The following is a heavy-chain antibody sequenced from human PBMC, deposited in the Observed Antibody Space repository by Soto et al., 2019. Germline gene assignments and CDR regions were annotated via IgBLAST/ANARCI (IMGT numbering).Heavy chain of an antibody. D-gene: IGHD6-13*01. J-gene: IGHJ4*02. Sequence: SETLSLTCTVSGGSISSYYWSWIRQPPGKGLEWIGYIYYSGSTNYNPSLKSRVTISVDTSKNQFSLKLSSVTAADTAVYYCARVRIADTLEIDYWGQGTLVTVSS. V-gene: IGHV4-59*01. CDR2: IYYSGST. CDR3: ARVRIADTLEIDY. CDR1: GGSISSYY.